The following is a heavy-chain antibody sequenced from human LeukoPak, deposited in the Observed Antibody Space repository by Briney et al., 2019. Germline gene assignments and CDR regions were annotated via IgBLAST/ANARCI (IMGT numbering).Heavy chain of an antibody. D-gene: IGHD3-16*01. CDR1: GFTFSSYA. CDR2: ISSNGGST. CDR3: ARSLGKTGIGVDY. Sequence: GGSLRLSCAASGFTFSSYAMHWVRQAPGKGLEYVSAISSNGGSTYYANSVKGRFTISRDNSKNTLYLQMGSLRAEDMAVYYCARSLGKTGIGVDYWGQGTLVTVSS. J-gene: IGHJ4*02. V-gene: IGHV3-64*01.